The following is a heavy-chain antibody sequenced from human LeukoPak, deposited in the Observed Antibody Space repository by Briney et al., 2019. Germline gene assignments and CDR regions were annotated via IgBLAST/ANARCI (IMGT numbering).Heavy chain of an antibody. CDR3: ASSSRGSSSSDY. CDR2: IYYSGST. CDR1: GGSISSSSYY. Sequence: SETLSLTCTVSGGSISSSSYYWGWIRQPPGKGLEWIGSIYYSGSTYYNPPLKSRVTISVDTSKNQFSLKLSSVTAADTAVYYCASSSRGSSSSDYWGQGTLVTVSS. J-gene: IGHJ4*02. V-gene: IGHV4-39*01. D-gene: IGHD6-6*01.